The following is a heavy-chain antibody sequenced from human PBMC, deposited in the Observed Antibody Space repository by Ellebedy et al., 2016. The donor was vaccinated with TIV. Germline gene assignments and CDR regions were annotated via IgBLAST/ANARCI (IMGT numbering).Heavy chain of an antibody. V-gene: IGHV4-4*07. J-gene: IGHJ3*02. D-gene: IGHD3-10*01. CDR3: ARGAYGSGSQGTFDI. Sequence: SETLSLXCTVSGGSISSYYWSWIRQTAGKGLEWIGRIYTSGSTNYNPSLKSRVTISVDTSKNQFSLKLISVTAADTAVYYCARGAYGSGSQGTFDIWGQGTMVTVSS. CDR1: GGSISSYY. CDR2: IYTSGST.